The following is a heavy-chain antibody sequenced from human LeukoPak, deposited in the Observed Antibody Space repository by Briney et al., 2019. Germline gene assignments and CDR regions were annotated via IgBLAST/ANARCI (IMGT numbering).Heavy chain of an antibody. Sequence: SVKVSCKASGGSFSSYAISWVRQAPGQGLEWMGRIIPIFGTANYAQKLQGRVTMTTDTSTSTAYMELRSLRSDDTAVYYCARDLITMVRGVIRFDPWGQGTLVTVSS. CDR3: ARDLITMVRGVIRFDP. D-gene: IGHD3-10*01. J-gene: IGHJ5*02. V-gene: IGHV1-69*05. CDR2: IIPIFGTA. CDR1: GGSFSSYA.